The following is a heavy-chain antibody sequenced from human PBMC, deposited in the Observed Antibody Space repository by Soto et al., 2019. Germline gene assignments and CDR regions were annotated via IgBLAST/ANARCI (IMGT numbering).Heavy chain of an antibody. Sequence: ASVKVSCKASGYTFTSYAMHWVRQAPGQRLEWMGWINAGNGNTKYSQEFQGRVTITRDTSASTVYMELSSPRSEDTAVYYCARDPYSSGSIDIWGQGTMVTVS. CDR3: ARDPYSSGSIDI. J-gene: IGHJ3*02. V-gene: IGHV1-3*01. CDR1: GYTFTSYA. CDR2: INAGNGNT. D-gene: IGHD6-19*01.